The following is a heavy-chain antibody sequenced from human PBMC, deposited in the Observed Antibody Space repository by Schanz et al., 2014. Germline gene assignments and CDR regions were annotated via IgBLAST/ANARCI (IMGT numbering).Heavy chain of an antibody. D-gene: IGHD3-10*01. CDR1: GFTFSKYG. V-gene: IGHV3-33*01. J-gene: IGHJ3*02. CDR2: IWYDGSNK. Sequence: QVQLVESGGGVVQPGRSLRLSCAASGFTFSKYGMHWVRQAPGKGLEWVAVIWYDGSNKDYADSVKGRFTISRDNSKNTLSLQMNSLRAEDTAVYFCARARVRGVVNDGFDIWGQGTMVTVSS. CDR3: ARARVRGVVNDGFDI.